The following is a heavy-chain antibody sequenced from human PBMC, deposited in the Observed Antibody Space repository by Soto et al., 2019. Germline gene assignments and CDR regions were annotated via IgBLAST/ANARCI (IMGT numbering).Heavy chain of an antibody. Sequence: QVQLLESGGGVVQPGRSLRLSCEASGFTFSEYGMHWVRQIPGKGLEWVAALSYNEVNTYYEDSVKARLTMFRDNPKKTVYVQENTLRVEDTAGYYWVKGEMPYSISWYWSWWAQGTQVTVSS. CDR2: LSYNEVNT. CDR1: GFTFSEYG. CDR3: VKGEMPYSISWYWSW. J-gene: IGHJ4*02. D-gene: IGHD6-13*01. V-gene: IGHV3-30*18.